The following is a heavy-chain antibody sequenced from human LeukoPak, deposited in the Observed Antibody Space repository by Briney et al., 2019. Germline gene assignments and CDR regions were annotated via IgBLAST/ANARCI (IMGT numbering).Heavy chain of an antibody. D-gene: IGHD3-16*02. V-gene: IGHV3-48*03. J-gene: IGHJ6*02. Sequence: PGGSLRLSCAASGFTFSSYEMNWVRQAPGKGLEWVSYISSSGSTIYYADSVKGRFTISRDNAKNSLYLQMNGLRAEDTAVYYCARDADYAFYIWGSCRYTGKGDYYYGMDVWGQGTTVTVSS. CDR2: ISSSGSTI. CDR1: GFTFSSYE. CDR3: ARDADYAFYIWGSCRYTGKGDYYYGMDV.